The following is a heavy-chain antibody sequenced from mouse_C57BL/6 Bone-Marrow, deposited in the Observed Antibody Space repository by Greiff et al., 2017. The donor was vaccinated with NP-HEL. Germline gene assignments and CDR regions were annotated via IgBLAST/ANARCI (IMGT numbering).Heavy chain of an antibody. D-gene: IGHD4-1*01. Sequence: QVQLQQSGAELARPGASVKMSCKASGYTFTSYTMHWVKQRPGQGLEWIGYINPSSGYTKYNQKFKDKATLTAATSSSTAYMQLSSRTSEDSAVYYCAREGHLTGYWYFDVWGTGTTVTVSS. CDR1: GYTFTSYT. J-gene: IGHJ1*03. CDR3: AREGHLTGYWYFDV. CDR2: INPSSGYT. V-gene: IGHV1-4*01.